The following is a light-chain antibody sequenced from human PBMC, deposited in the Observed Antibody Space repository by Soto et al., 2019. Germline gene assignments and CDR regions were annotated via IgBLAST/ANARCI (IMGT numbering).Light chain of an antibody. CDR2: GAS. Sequence: EIVLTQSPGTLSLSPGERATLSCRASQSVSSSYLAWYQQKPGQAPRLLIYGASSRATGIPDRFSGSGSGPDFTLTISRLEPEDFAVYDCQHYGTSPWTFGQGTKVEI. CDR1: QSVSSSY. CDR3: QHYGTSPWT. V-gene: IGKV3-20*01. J-gene: IGKJ1*01.